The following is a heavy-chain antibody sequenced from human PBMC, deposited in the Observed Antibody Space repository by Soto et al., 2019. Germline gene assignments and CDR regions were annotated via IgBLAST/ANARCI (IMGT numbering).Heavy chain of an antibody. CDR1: GFTFSSYS. CDR2: ISSSSSYI. D-gene: IGHD6-19*01. J-gene: IGHJ3*02. V-gene: IGHV3-21*01. Sequence: GGSLRLSCAASGFTFSSYSMNWVRQAPGKGLEWVSSISSSSSYIYYADSVKGRFTISRDNAKNSLYLQMNSLRAEDTAVYYCARTTGYSSGPIDAFDIWGQGTMVTVSS. CDR3: ARTTGYSSGPIDAFDI.